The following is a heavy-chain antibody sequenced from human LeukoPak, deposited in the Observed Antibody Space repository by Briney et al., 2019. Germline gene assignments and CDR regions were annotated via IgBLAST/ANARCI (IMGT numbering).Heavy chain of an antibody. CDR1: GYTFINHG. V-gene: IGHV3-30*18. J-gene: IGHJ4*02. CDR3: EKESSTGSRYSFDL. CDR2: VSYDGPVA. Sequence: GGSLRLSCAASGYTFINHGMHWVRQAPGKGLEWVAVVSYDGPVAYYADSVKGRFTISRDNSKNTLSLPMNSLRGEDTAVYYCEKESSTGSRYSFDLWGQGSLVTVSS. D-gene: IGHD1-1*01.